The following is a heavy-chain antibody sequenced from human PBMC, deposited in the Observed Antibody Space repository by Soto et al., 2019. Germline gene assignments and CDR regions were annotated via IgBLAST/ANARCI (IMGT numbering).Heavy chain of an antibody. CDR1: GGSISSGDYY. D-gene: IGHD2-21*02. Sequence: SETLSLTCTVSGGSISSGDYYWSWIRQPPGKGLEWIGYISYSGSTLYNPSLKSRVTISVDTSKNQFSLKLSSVTAADTAVYYCARYLEGCGGDCYYYLDYWGQGTLATVSS. CDR3: ARYLEGCGGDCYYYLDY. J-gene: IGHJ4*02. CDR2: ISYSGST. V-gene: IGHV4-30-4*01.